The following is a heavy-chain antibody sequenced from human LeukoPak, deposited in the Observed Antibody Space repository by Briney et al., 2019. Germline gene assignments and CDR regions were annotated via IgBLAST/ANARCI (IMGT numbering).Heavy chain of an antibody. J-gene: IGHJ4*02. CDR1: GFTFSSYA. D-gene: IGHD6-19*01. V-gene: IGHV3-23*01. Sequence: GGSLRLSCAASGFTFSSYAMSWVRQAPGKGVEWVSAISGSGGSTYYADSVKGRLTISRDNAKNSLYLQMNSLRAEDTALYYCAKDRSGWYEGWGQGTLVTVSS. CDR2: ISGSGGST. CDR3: AKDRSGWYEG.